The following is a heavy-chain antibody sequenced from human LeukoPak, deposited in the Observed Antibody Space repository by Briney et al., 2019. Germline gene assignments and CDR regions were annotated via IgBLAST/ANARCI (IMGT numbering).Heavy chain of an antibody. J-gene: IGHJ4*02. CDR3: AKDQTDFDWLLSS. CDR1: GFTFTNHP. Sequence: GGSLRLSCAASGFTFTNHPMNWVRQAPGKGLEWVSSISSSSSYIYYADSVKGRFTISRDNSKNTLYMQMNSLRAEDTAVYYCAKDQTDFDWLLSSWGQGTLVTVSS. V-gene: IGHV3-21*04. D-gene: IGHD3-9*01. CDR2: ISSSSSYI.